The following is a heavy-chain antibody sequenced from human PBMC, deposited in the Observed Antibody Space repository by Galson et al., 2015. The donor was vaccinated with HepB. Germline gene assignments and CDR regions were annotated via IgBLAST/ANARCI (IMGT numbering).Heavy chain of an antibody. D-gene: IGHD3-3*01. V-gene: IGHV3-33*01. CDR2: IWYDGSNK. Sequence: SLRLSCAASGFTFSSYGMHWVRQAPGKGLEWVAVIWYDGSNKYYADSVKGRFTISRDNSKNTLYLQMNSLRAEDTAVYYCAAWGFWSGYHPTYYYYYMDVWGKGTTVTVSS. CDR1: GFTFSSYG. CDR3: AAWGFWSGYHPTYYYYYMDV. J-gene: IGHJ6*03.